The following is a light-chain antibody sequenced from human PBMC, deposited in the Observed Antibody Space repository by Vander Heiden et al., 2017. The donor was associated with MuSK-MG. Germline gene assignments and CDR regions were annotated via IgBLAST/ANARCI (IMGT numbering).Light chain of an antibody. CDR2: AAS. CDR3: QQSYSTPL. J-gene: IGKJ4*01. Sequence: DIQMTQSPSSLSASVGDRVTITCRASQSISSYLNWYQQKPGKAPKLLIYAASRLQSGVPSRFSGSGSGTDFTLTSSRLQPEDFATYYCQQSYSTPLFGGGTKVXIK. V-gene: IGKV1-39*01. CDR1: QSISSY.